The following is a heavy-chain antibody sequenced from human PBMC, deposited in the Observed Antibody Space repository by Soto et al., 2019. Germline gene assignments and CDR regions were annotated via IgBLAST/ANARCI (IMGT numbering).Heavy chain of an antibody. Sequence: QVQLQESGPGLVKASETLSLTCTVSGGSISNYYWSWIRQPPGKGLEWIGYIYYSGSTKYNPSLKSRVTISVDTSKNQFSLKLTSVTAADTAVYYCARDNYYDSTGTFDYWGQGTLVTVSS. D-gene: IGHD3-22*01. J-gene: IGHJ4*02. CDR2: IYYSGST. CDR3: ARDNYYDSTGTFDY. V-gene: IGHV4-59*01. CDR1: GGSISNYY.